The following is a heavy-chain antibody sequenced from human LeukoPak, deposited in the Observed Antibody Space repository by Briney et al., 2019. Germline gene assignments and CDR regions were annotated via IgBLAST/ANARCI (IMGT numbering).Heavy chain of an antibody. Sequence: SETLSLTCTISGGSISSSDYYWGWIRPPPGKGLEWTRSMYYSGRNNYNPSLKSRVTVSVDTSKNQFSLKLTSVTAADTAVYYCARHWGSGKCSPKHFDYWGQGTLVTVSS. CDR2: MYYSGRN. J-gene: IGHJ4*02. V-gene: IGHV4-39*01. CDR1: GGSISSSDYY. CDR3: ARHWGSGKCSPKHFDY. D-gene: IGHD3-10*01.